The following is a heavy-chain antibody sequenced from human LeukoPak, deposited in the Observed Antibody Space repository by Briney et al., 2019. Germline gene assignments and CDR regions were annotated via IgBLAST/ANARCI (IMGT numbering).Heavy chain of an antibody. D-gene: IGHD4-17*01. CDR2: ISYSGST. CDR3: VRVRHGDSFDY. Sequence: SETLSLTCTVSGGSISSYYWSWIRQPPGKGLEWIGYISYSGSTKYNPSLKSRVTISVDRSKNQFSLKLSSVTAADTAVYYCVRVRHGDSFDYWGQGTLVTVSS. V-gene: IGHV4-59*01. J-gene: IGHJ4*02. CDR1: GGSISSYY.